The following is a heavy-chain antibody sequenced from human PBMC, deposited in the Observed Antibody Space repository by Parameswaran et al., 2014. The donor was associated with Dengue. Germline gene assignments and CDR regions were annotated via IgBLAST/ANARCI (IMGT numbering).Heavy chain of an antibody. V-gene: IGHV1-2*02. CDR2: INPNSGGT. Sequence: WVRQAPGQGLEWMGWINPNSGGTNYAQKFQGRVTMTRDTSISTAYMELSRLRSDDTAVYYCARERVDTFLYYYYGMDVWGQGTTVTVSS. J-gene: IGHJ6*02. D-gene: IGHD5-18*01. CDR3: ARERVDTFLYYYYGMDV.